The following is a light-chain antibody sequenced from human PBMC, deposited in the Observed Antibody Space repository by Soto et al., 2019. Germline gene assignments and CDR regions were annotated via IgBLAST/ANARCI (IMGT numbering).Light chain of an antibody. Sequence: DIQMTQSPSSLSASVGDRVTITCQASQGISSYLAWYQQKPGKAPKLLIYAASTLQSGVPSRFSGSGSGTDFTLTISCLQSEDFATYYCVQHSDYPFTFGQGTRLDI. J-gene: IGKJ2*01. V-gene: IGKV1-9*01. CDR2: AAS. CDR1: QGISSY. CDR3: VQHSDYPFT.